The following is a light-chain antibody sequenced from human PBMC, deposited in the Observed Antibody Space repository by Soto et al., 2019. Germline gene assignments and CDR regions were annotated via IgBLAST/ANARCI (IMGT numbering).Light chain of an antibody. CDR2: HAS. Sequence: DTRRNSSPWTLPASGCNIVTRSFRASQSISNWLAWYQQKPGTAPKLLIYHASTLESGVPSRFSGSGPGTEFTLTISSLQPEDAATYYCQNFDSAPQTFGEGTKVDIK. CDR3: QNFDSAPQT. J-gene: IGKJ1*01. CDR1: QSISNW. V-gene: IGKV1-5*01.